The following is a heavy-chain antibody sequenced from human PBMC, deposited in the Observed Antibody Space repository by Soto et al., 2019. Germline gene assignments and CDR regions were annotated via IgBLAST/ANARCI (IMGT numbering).Heavy chain of an antibody. CDR1: GFIFSSYT. Sequence: EVQLLQSGGGLVQPGESLRLSCAASGFIFSSYTMSWVRQAPGKGLEWVSVISGSGGSPYHADSVQGRFTISRDNPKNTLYLQMNSLRAEDTAMYYFAKARCSSATCYVPDYWGQGTLVTVSS. CDR3: AKARCSSATCYVPDY. J-gene: IGHJ4*02. D-gene: IGHD2-2*01. V-gene: IGHV3-23*01. CDR2: ISGSGGSP.